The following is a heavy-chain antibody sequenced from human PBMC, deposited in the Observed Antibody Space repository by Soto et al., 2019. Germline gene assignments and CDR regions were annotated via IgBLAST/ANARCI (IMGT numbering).Heavy chain of an antibody. CDR3: ASPGYCSCGSCLYYFDY. J-gene: IGHJ4*02. CDR1: GGSISSSSYY. D-gene: IGHD2-15*01. Sequence: SETLSLTCTVSGGSISSSSYYWGWIRQPPRKGLEWIGSIYYSGSTYYNPSLKSRVTISVDTSKNQFSLKLSSVTAADTAVYYCASPGYCSCGSCLYYFDYWGQGTLVTVSS. V-gene: IGHV4-39*01. CDR2: IYYSGST.